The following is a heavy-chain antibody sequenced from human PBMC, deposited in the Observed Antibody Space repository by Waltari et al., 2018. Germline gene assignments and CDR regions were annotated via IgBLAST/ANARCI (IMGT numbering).Heavy chain of an antibody. D-gene: IGHD3-22*01. CDR2: IYHSGST. J-gene: IGHJ4*02. CDR1: GYSISSGYY. CDR3: ARDLSYDSSGYYGVDYFDY. V-gene: IGHV4-38-2*02. Sequence: QVQLQESGPGLVKPSETLSLTCAVSGYSISSGYYWGWIRQPPGQGLARIGSIYHSGSTYYNPSLKSRVTISVDTSKNQFSLKLSSVTAADTAVYYCARDLSYDSSGYYGVDYFDYWGQGTLVTVSS.